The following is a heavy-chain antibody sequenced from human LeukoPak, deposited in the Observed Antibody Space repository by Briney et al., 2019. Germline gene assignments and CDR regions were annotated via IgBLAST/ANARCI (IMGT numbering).Heavy chain of an antibody. D-gene: IGHD3-10*01. CDR2: ISSSSSYI. CDR3: ASLADGSGSYKDY. V-gene: IGHV3-21*01. Sequence: GGSLRLSCAASGFTFSSYSMNWVRQAPGKGLEWVSSISSSSSYIYYAASVKGRFTISRDNAKNSLYLQMNSLRAEDTTVYYCASLADGSGSYKDYWGQGTLVTVSS. J-gene: IGHJ4*02. CDR1: GFTFSSYS.